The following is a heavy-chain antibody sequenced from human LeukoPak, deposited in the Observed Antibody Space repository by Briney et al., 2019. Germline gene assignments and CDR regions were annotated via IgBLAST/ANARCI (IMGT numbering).Heavy chain of an antibody. CDR2: ISAYNGIT. D-gene: IGHD2-8*01. Sequence: GASVKVSCKASGYTFSSYGFSWVRQAPGQGLEWMGWISAYNGITNYAQKFQGRVTMTTDTSTSTVYMELRSLRSDDTAVYYCARDAPGVSGVFDYWGQGTLVTVSS. CDR3: ARDAPGVSGVFDY. J-gene: IGHJ4*02. CDR1: GYTFSSYG. V-gene: IGHV1-18*01.